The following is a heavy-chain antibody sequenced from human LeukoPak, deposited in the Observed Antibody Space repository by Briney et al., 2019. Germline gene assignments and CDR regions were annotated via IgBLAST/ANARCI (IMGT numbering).Heavy chain of an antibody. CDR3: AKAQQWLDTPIDY. J-gene: IGHJ4*02. D-gene: IGHD6-19*01. CDR2: ISWNSGSI. CDR1: GFTFDDYA. Sequence: PGRSLRLSCAASGFTFDDYAMHWVRQAPGKGLEWVSGISWNSGSIGYADSVKGRFTVSRDSAKNSLYLQMNGLRAEDTALYYCAKAQQWLDTPIDYWGQGTLVTVSS. V-gene: IGHV3-9*01.